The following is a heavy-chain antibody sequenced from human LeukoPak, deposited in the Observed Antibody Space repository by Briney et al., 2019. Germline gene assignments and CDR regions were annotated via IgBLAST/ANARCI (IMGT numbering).Heavy chain of an antibody. CDR3: AAPLMVRGVNYYYYGMDV. CDR2: IVVGSGNT. CDR1: GFTFTSSA. Sequence: SVKVSCTASGFTFTSSAMQWVRQARGQRLEWIGWIVVGSGNTNYAQKFQERVTITRDMSTSTAYMELSSQRSEDTAVCYCAAPLMVRGVNYYYYGMDVWGQGTTVTVSS. D-gene: IGHD3-10*01. V-gene: IGHV1-58*02. J-gene: IGHJ6*02.